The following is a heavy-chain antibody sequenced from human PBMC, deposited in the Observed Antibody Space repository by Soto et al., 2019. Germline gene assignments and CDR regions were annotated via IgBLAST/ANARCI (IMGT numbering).Heavy chain of an antibody. Sequence: VQLVESRGGVVQPGRSLRLSCAASGFTFSDYAMHWVRQAPGKGLEWVAVVSHDGRNTHYADSVKGRFTISRDSSKNTVSLGMTSLRAEDTAVYYCAKGGREWLVTSDFNYWGQGALVTVSS. CDR2: VSHDGRNT. D-gene: IGHD6-19*01. CDR1: GFTFSDYA. J-gene: IGHJ4*02. CDR3: AKGGREWLVTSDFNY. V-gene: IGHV3-30*18.